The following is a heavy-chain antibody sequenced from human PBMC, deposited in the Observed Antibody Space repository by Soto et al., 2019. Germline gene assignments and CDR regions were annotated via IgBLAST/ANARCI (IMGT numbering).Heavy chain of an antibody. CDR1: GFTFSSYA. J-gene: IGHJ4*02. V-gene: IGHV3-23*01. CDR2: ISGSGGST. Sequence: EVQLLESGGGLVQPGGSLRLSCAASGFTFSSYAMSWVRQAPGKGLEWVSAISGSGGSTYYADSVKGWFTISRDNSKNTLYLQMNSLRAEDTAVYYCAKDKYGSDSGFDYWGQGTLVTVSS. D-gene: IGHD2-15*01. CDR3: AKDKYGSDSGFDY.